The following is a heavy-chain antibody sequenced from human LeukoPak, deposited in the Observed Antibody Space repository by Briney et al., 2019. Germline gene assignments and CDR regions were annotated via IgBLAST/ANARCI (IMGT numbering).Heavy chain of an antibody. Sequence: GESLKISCMGSGYSFTSYWIGWVRQAPGQGLEWMGWISAYNGNTNYAQKLQGRVTMTTDTSTSTAYMELRSLRSDDTAVYYCARDPAYYGSGSYDDYWGQGTLVTVSS. V-gene: IGHV1-18*04. CDR3: ARDPAYYGSGSYDDY. CDR2: ISAYNGNT. CDR1: GYSFTSYW. J-gene: IGHJ4*02. D-gene: IGHD3-10*01.